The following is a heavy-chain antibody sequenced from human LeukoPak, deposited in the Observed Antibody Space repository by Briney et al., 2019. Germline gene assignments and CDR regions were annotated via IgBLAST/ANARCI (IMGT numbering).Heavy chain of an antibody. V-gene: IGHV4-38-2*01. J-gene: IGHJ3*02. D-gene: IGHD6-19*01. Sequence: SETLSLTCAVSGYSISSGYYWGWIRQPPGKGLEWIGSIYHSGSTYYNPSLKSRVTISVDTSKNQFSLKLSSVTAADTAVYYCASVSPGGWYSWRRAFYIWGQGTMVTVSS. CDR1: GYSISSGYY. CDR2: IYHSGST. CDR3: ASVSPGGWYSWRRAFYI.